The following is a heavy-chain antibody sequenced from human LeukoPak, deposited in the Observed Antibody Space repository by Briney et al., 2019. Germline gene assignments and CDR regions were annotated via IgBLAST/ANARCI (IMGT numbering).Heavy chain of an antibody. V-gene: IGHV1-69*13. CDR2: IIPIFGTA. Sequence: ASVKVSCKASGGTFSSYAISWVRQAPGQGLEWMGGIIPIFGTANYAQKFQGRVTITADESTSTAYMELSSLRSEDTAVYYCARVEGATSYFDIWGQGTMVTVSS. J-gene: IGHJ3*02. CDR3: ARVEGATSYFDI. CDR1: GGTFSSYA. D-gene: IGHD1-26*01.